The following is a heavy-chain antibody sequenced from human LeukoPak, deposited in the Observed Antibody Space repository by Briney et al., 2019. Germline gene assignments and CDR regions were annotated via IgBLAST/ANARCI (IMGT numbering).Heavy chain of an antibody. V-gene: IGHV1-24*01. Sequence: ASVKVSCKVSGYTLTELSMHWVRQAPGKGLEWMGGFDPEDGETIYAQKFQGRVTMTEDTSTDTAYMELSSQRSEDTAVYYCATHNDILLYFDYWGQGTLVTVSS. CDR2: FDPEDGET. D-gene: IGHD3-9*01. CDR3: ATHNDILLYFDY. CDR1: GYTLTELS. J-gene: IGHJ4*02.